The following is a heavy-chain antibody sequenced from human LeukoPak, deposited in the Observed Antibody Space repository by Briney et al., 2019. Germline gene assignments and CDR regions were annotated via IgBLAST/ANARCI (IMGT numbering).Heavy chain of an antibody. D-gene: IGHD2-2*01. CDR2: IYSGGST. J-gene: IGHJ6*04. V-gene: IGHV3-53*01. CDR3: AREVTSYCSSTSCFLDV. Sequence: GGSLRLSCAASGFTVSSNYMSWVRQAPGKGLEWVSVIYSGGSTYYADSVKGRFTISRDNSKNTLYLQMNSLRAEDTAVYYCAREVTSYCSSTSCFLDVWGKGTTVTVSS. CDR1: GFTVSSNY.